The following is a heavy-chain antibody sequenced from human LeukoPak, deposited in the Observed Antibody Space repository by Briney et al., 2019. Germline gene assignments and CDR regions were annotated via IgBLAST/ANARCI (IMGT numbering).Heavy chain of an antibody. CDR1: GYSFTNYW. CDR3: ARDYDILTGYYDY. D-gene: IGHD3-9*01. J-gene: IGHJ4*02. Sequence: GESLKISCKGSGYSFTNYWIGWVRQMPGKGLEWTGIIYPGDSDTRYSPSFQGQVTISADKSISTAYLQWSSLKASDTAMYYCARDYDILTGYYDYWGQGTLVTVSS. V-gene: IGHV5-51*01. CDR2: IYPGDSDT.